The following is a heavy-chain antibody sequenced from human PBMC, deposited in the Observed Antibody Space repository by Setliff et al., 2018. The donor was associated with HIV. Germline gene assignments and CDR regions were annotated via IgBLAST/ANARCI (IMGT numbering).Heavy chain of an antibody. CDR1: GYSISSGYY. D-gene: IGHD7-27*01. J-gene: IGHJ4*02. CDR3: ASTGDGEFDY. Sequence: ASETLSLTCAVSGYSISSGYYWGWIRQPPGKGLEWIGSIYHSGSTYYNPSLKSRVTISVDTSKNQFSLKLSSVTAADTAVYYCASTGDGEFDYWGQGTLVTVSS. CDR2: IYHSGST. V-gene: IGHV4-38-2*01.